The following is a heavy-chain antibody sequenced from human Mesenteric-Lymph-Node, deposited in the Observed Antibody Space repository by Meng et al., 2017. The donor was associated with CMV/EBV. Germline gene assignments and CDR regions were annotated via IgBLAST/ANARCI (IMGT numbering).Heavy chain of an antibody. J-gene: IGHJ4*02. CDR1: GFSLSTSGMC. V-gene: IGHV2-70*17. CDR2: IDWDDDK. Sequence: SGPTLVKPTQTLTLTCTFSGFSLSTSGMCVSWVRQPPGKALEWLARIDWDDDKFYSTSLKTRLTISKDTSKNQVVLIMTNMDPVDTATYYCARTALTYSSGCYYFDYWGQGTLVTVSS. CDR3: ARTALTYSSGCYYFDY. D-gene: IGHD6-19*01.